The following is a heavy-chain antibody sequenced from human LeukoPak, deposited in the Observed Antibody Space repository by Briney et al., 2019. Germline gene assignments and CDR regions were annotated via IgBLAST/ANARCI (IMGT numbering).Heavy chain of an antibody. CDR3: ARTPTTMTTGAFDV. CDR1: GGTFSNYA. CDR2: IIPIFGTT. V-gene: IGHV1-69*05. J-gene: IGHJ3*01. D-gene: IGHD4-17*01. Sequence: ASVKVSCKASGGTFSNYAISWVRQAPGQGLEWMGRIIPIFGTTNYAQKFQGRVTIITDGSTSTAYVELSSLRSEDTAVYYCARTPTTMTTGAFDVWGQGTMVTVSS.